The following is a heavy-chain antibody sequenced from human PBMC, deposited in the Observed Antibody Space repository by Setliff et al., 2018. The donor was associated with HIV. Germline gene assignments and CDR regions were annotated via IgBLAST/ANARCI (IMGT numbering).Heavy chain of an antibody. V-gene: IGHV1-2*02. J-gene: IGHJ5*02. D-gene: IGHD6-19*01. CDR1: GYTFSGYY. CDR2: INPNSGGT. CDR3: VYSSGSGWFAT. Sequence: ASVKVSCKASGYTFSGYYLHWVRQAPGQGLEWMGWINPNSGGTNYAQKFQGRVTMTRDTSISTAYLELSRLIFDATAVYYCVYSSGSGWFATWGQGTLVTVSS.